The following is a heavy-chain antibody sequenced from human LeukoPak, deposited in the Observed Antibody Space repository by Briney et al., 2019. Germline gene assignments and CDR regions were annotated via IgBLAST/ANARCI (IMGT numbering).Heavy chain of an antibody. J-gene: IGHJ4*02. CDR3: ATGYDILTGYKYYFDY. D-gene: IGHD3-9*01. Sequence: ASVKVSCKVFGYTLTELSMHWVRQAPGKGLEWMGGFDPEDGETIYAQKFQGRVTMTEDTSTDTAYMELSSLRSEDTAVYYCATGYDILTGYKYYFDYWGQGTLVTVSS. V-gene: IGHV1-24*01. CDR2: FDPEDGET. CDR1: GYTLTELS.